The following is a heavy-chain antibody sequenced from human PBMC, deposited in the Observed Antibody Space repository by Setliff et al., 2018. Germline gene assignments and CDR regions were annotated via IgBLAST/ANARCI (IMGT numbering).Heavy chain of an antibody. V-gene: IGHV4-59*08. D-gene: IGHD3-3*01. Sequence: SETLSLTCTVSGASISSYYWSWIRQPPGKGLEWIGYIYYGRTTNYNPSLKSRVSISLDTSKNQFSLNLSSVTATDTAVYYCVRRRTGPGGVFDYWGQGTLVTVSS. J-gene: IGHJ4*02. CDR1: GASISSYY. CDR2: IYYGRTT. CDR3: VRRRTGPGGVFDY.